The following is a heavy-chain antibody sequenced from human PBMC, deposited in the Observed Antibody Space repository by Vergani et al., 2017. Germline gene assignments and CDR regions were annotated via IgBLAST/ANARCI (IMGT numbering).Heavy chain of an antibody. Sequence: QVQLQESGPGLVKPSQTLSLTCTVSGGSISSGSYYWSWIRQPAGKGLEWIGRIYTSGSTNYNPSLKSRVTISVDTSKNQFSLKLSSVTAADTAVYYCARDWVWNHAFDIWGQGTMVTVSS. J-gene: IGHJ3*02. D-gene: IGHD1-1*01. CDR3: ARDWVWNHAFDI. CDR2: IYTSGST. CDR1: GGSISSGSYY. V-gene: IGHV4-61*02.